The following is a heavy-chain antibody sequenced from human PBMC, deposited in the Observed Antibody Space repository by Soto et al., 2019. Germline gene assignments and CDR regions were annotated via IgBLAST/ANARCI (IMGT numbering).Heavy chain of an antibody. CDR2: IKHSGSP. CDR3: ATYQGTCSRTNCYGAFDI. Sequence: SETLSLTCAVYGGSLSGYYCSWIRQPPGKGLEWIGEIKHSGSPTYNPSLKSRVTISVDTSKNQFSLKLGSVTAADTAVYYCATYQGTCSRTNCYGAFDIWGQGTMVTVSS. V-gene: IGHV4-34*01. CDR1: GGSLSGYY. J-gene: IGHJ3*02. D-gene: IGHD2-2*01.